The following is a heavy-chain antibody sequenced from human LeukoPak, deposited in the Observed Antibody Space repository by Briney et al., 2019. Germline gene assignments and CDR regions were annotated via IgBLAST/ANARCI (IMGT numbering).Heavy chain of an antibody. J-gene: IGHJ4*02. Sequence: GGSLRLSCAASGFTFSNFGMHWVRQAPGKGLEWVAVISLAGTNENYADSVKGRFTISRDNSKSTLYLQMSSLRAEDTAIYYCAKGFLGRYCSSTSCYDAFDIWGQGTLVTVSS. V-gene: IGHV3-30*18. D-gene: IGHD2-2*01. CDR1: GFTFSNFG. CDR3: AKGFLGRYCSSTSCYDAFDI. CDR2: ISLAGTNE.